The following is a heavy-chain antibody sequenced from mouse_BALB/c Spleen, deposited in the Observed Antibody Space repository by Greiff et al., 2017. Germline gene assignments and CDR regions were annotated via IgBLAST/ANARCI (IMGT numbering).Heavy chain of an antibody. Sequence: EVQLQQSGAELVKPGASVKLSCTASGFNIKDTYMHWVKQRPEQGLEWIGRIDPANGNTKYDPKFKSKATLTVDKSSSTAYMQLSSLTSEDSAVYYCARGDGSFAYWGQGTLVTVSA. V-gene: IGHV14-3*02. CDR1: GFNIKDTY. CDR3: ARGDGSFAY. CDR2: IDPANGNT. D-gene: IGHD2-3*01. J-gene: IGHJ3*01.